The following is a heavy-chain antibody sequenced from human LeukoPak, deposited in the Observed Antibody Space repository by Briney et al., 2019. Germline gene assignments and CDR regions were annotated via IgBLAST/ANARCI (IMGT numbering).Heavy chain of an antibody. V-gene: IGHV4-39*07. CDR3: ARGVDYYGV. J-gene: IGHJ4*02. D-gene: IGHD3-10*01. CDR1: GGSISSSSYY. Sequence: PSETLSLTCTVSGGSISSSSYYWNWIRQPPVKGLEWIGEINHSGGTNYNPSLKSRVTISVDTSKKQFSLKLSSVTAADTAVYYCARGVDYYGVWGQGTLVTVSS. CDR2: INHSGGT.